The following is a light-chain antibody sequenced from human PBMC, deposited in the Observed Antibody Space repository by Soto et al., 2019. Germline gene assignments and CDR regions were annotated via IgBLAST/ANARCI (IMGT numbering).Light chain of an antibody. CDR1: QDVGRH. J-gene: IGKJ1*01. CDR2: GAS. Sequence: EMLMTQSPATLSVSPGERATLSSRAAQDVGRHLAWYQQKPGQAPRLLIYGASTRATGVPSRFSGSGSGTEFTLTISSLQAEDFAVYYCQQFNVWPRTFGQGTKVDI. CDR3: QQFNVWPRT. V-gene: IGKV3-15*01.